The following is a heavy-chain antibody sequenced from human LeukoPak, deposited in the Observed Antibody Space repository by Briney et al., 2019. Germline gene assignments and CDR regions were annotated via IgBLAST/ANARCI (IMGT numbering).Heavy chain of an antibody. CDR1: GYTFTGYY. D-gene: IGHD6-25*01. CDR2: INPNSGDT. Sequence: GASVKVSCKASGYTFTGYYMHWVRQAPGQGLEWMGWINPNSGDTNYAQKFQGRVTMTRDTSISTVYMELSSLRSDDTAVYYCVRRIVAAGNIFQHWGQGTLVTVSS. J-gene: IGHJ1*01. CDR3: VRRIVAAGNIFQH. V-gene: IGHV1-2*02.